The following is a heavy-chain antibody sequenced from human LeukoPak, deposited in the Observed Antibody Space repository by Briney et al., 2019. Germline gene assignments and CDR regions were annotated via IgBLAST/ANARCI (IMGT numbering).Heavy chain of an antibody. Sequence: SETLSLTCAVSGGSISSGGYYWSWIRQPAGKGLEWIGRIYTSGSTNYNPSLKSRVTMSVDTSKNQFSLKLSSVTAADTAVYYCARDPWAGYYYYMDVWGKGTTVTVSS. CDR2: IYTSGST. D-gene: IGHD7-27*01. CDR3: ARDPWAGYYYYMDV. V-gene: IGHV4-61*02. CDR1: GGSISSGGYY. J-gene: IGHJ6*03.